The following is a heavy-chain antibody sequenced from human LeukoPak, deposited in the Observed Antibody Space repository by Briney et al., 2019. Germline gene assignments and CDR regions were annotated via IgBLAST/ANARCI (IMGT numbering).Heavy chain of an antibody. V-gene: IGHV3-48*01. CDR2: ISSSSSTI. D-gene: IGHD3-10*01. CDR3: ARESYYYGSGSYYSYYYYYYMDV. CDR1: GFTFSSYS. Sequence: PGRSLRLSCAASGFTFSSYSMNWVRQAPGKGLEWVSYISSSSSTIYYADSVKGRFTISRDNAKNSLYLQMNSLRAEDTAVYYCARESYYYGSGSYYSYYYYYYMDVWGKGTTVTVSS. J-gene: IGHJ6*03.